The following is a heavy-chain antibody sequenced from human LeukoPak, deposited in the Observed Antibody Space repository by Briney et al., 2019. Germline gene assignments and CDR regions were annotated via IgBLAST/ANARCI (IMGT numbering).Heavy chain of an antibody. J-gene: IGHJ6*04. Sequence: PGGSLRLSCAASGFTFSSYWMSWVRQAPGKGLEWVANIKQDGSEKYYVDSVKSRFTISRDNAKHSLYLQMNSLRAEDTAVYYCAELGITMIGGVWGKGTTVTISS. CDR3: AELGITMIGGV. CDR2: IKQDGSEK. D-gene: IGHD3-10*02. CDR1: GFTFSSYW. V-gene: IGHV3-7*01.